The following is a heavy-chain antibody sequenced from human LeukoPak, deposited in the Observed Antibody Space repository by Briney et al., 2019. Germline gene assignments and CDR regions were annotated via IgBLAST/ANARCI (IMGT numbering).Heavy chain of an antibody. Sequence: GGSLRLSCAASGFTFDDYAMHWVRQAPGKGLEWVSGISWNSGSIGYADSVKGRFTISRDNAKNSLYLQMNSLRAEDTALYYCAKDYGAVYYYYMDVWGKGTTVTISS. V-gene: IGHV3-9*01. CDR2: ISWNSGSI. CDR1: GFTFDDYA. CDR3: AKDYGAVYYYYMDV. J-gene: IGHJ6*03. D-gene: IGHD4-17*01.